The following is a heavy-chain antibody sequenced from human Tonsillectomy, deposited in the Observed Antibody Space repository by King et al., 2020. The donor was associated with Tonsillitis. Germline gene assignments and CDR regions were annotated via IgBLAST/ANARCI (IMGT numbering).Heavy chain of an antibody. CDR1: GGSFSGYY. CDR3: ASLYGDSLA. CDR2: INHSGST. J-gene: IGHJ5*02. V-gene: IGHV4-34*01. D-gene: IGHD4-17*01. Sequence: HVQLQQWGAGLLKPSEPLSLTCAVYGGSFSGYYWSGIRQPPGKGLEWIGEINHSGSTNYNPSLKSRVTISVDTSKNQFSLNLSSVTAADTAVYYCASLYGDSLAWGQGTLVTVSS.